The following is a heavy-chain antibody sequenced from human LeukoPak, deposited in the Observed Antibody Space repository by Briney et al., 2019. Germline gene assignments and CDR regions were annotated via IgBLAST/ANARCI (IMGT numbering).Heavy chain of an antibody. CDR1: GFTFSSYA. D-gene: IGHD1-26*01. CDR2: ISYDGSNK. J-gene: IGHJ4*02. CDR3: ARSDFSGASGSYDY. Sequence: GRSLRLSWAASGFTFSSYAMHWVRQAPGKGLEWVAVISYDGSNKYYADSVKGRFTISRDNSKNTLYLQMNSLRAEDTAVYYCARSDFSGASGSYDYWGQGTLVTVSS. V-gene: IGHV3-30-3*01.